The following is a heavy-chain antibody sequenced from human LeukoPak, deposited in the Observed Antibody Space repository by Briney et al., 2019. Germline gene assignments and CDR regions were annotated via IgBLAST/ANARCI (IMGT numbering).Heavy chain of an antibody. CDR1: GYTFTGYY. D-gene: IGHD3-16*02. J-gene: IGHJ4*02. Sequence: ASVKVSCKASGYTFTGYYMHWVRQAPGQGLEWMGWISAYNGNTNYAQKLQGRVTMTTDTSTSTAYMELRSLRSDDTAVYYCARDYRLSGLDYWGQGTLVTVSS. CDR2: ISAYNGNT. CDR3: ARDYRLSGLDY. V-gene: IGHV1-18*01.